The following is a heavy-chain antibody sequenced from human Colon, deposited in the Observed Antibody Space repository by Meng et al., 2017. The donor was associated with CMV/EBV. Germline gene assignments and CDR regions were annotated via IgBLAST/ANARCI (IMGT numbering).Heavy chain of an antibody. D-gene: IGHD6-19*01. Sequence: SGFTVSDSVMHWVRLAPGEGLEYVSAINGDGGATHYADSVKDRFKISSDDSKNTLYLQMNSLRAEDTAIYYCARESGTSGRAGVFGSWGQGTLVTVSS. CDR3: ARESGTSGRAGVFGS. V-gene: IGHV3-64*02. CDR2: INGDGGAT. CDR1: GFTVSDSV. J-gene: IGHJ4*02.